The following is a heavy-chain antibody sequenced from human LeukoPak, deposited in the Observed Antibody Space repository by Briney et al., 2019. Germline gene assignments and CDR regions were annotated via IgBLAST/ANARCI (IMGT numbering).Heavy chain of an antibody. CDR1: GYTLTELS. V-gene: IGHV1-24*01. D-gene: IGHD6-13*01. CDR3: ATLIAAAGKMVPLDY. Sequence: ASVKVSCKVSGYTLTELSMHWVRQAPGKGLEWMGGFDPEDGETIYAQKFQGRVTMTEDTSTDTAYMELSSLRSEDTAVYYCATLIAAAGKMVPLDYWGQGTLVTVSS. J-gene: IGHJ4*02. CDR2: FDPEDGET.